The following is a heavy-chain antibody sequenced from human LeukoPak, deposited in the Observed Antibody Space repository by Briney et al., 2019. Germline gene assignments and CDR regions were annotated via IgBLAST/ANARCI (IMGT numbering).Heavy chain of an antibody. D-gene: IGHD4-23*01. CDR1: GFTFSSSA. Sequence: GGSLRLSCAASGFTFSSSAMSWVRQAPGKGLEWVSAISNNGGYTYYADSVQGRFTISRDNSKNTLYLQMNSLRAEDTAVYYCATDRYYGGNTDYWGQGTLVTVSS. V-gene: IGHV3-23*01. CDR2: ISNNGGYT. J-gene: IGHJ4*02. CDR3: ATDRYYGGNTDY.